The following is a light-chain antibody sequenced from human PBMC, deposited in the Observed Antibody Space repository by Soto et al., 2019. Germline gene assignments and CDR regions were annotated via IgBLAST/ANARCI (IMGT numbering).Light chain of an antibody. V-gene: IGKV3-20*01. CDR3: QQYGNSPLFI. CDR1: QTVDSSF. Sequence: EIVLTQSLGTLSLSPGERATLSCRASQTVDSSFLAWYQQKPGQAPRLLIYSASIRATGIPDRFSGSGSGTDFTLTIRRLEPEDFAVYYCQQYGNSPLFIFGPGTKVDV. CDR2: SAS. J-gene: IGKJ3*01.